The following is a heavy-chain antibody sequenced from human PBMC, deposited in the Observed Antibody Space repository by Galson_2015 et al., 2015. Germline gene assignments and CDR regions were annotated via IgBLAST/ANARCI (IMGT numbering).Heavy chain of an antibody. CDR3: ARGEYYDCVWGSYRSYY. Sequence: SVKVSCKASGYTFTSYAMNWVRQAPGQGLEWMGWINTNTGNPTYAQGFTGRFVFSLDTSVSTAYLQISSLKAEDTAVYYCARGEYYDCVWGSYRSYYWGQGTLVTVSS. CDR1: GYTFTSYA. D-gene: IGHD3-16*02. CDR2: INTNTGNP. V-gene: IGHV7-4-1*02. J-gene: IGHJ4*02.